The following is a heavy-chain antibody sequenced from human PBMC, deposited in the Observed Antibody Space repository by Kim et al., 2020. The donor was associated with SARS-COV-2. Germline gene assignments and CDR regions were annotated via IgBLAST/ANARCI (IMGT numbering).Heavy chain of an antibody. CDR1: GYTFTGYY. CDR3: ARGERITIFGVVITWFDP. Sequence: ASVKVSCKASGYTFTGYYMHWVRQAPGQGLEWMGRINPNSGGTNYAQKFQGRVTMTRDTSISTAYMELSRLRSDDTAVYYCARGERITIFGVVITWFDPWGQGTLVTVSS. CDR2: INPNSGGT. V-gene: IGHV1-2*06. J-gene: IGHJ5*02. D-gene: IGHD3-3*01.